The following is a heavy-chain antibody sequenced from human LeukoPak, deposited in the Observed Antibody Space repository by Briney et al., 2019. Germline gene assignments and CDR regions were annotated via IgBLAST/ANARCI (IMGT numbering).Heavy chain of an antibody. J-gene: IGHJ5*01. Sequence: PGGSLRLSCVASGFSLSGYSMNWVRQAPGKGLEWVSYISTSSSIIQYADSVRGRFTISRDHAKSSLYLRMNSLRDEDTAVYYCAREDTTGWSDSWGQETLVTVSS. CDR1: GFSLSGYS. CDR3: AREDTTGWSDS. D-gene: IGHD1-1*01. CDR2: ISTSSSII. V-gene: IGHV3-48*02.